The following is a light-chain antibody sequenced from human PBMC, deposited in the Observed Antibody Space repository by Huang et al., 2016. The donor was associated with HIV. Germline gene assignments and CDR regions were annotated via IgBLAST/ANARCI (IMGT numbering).Light chain of an antibody. CDR2: GAS. V-gene: IGKV3-20*01. CDR3: QQYRNSRT. CDR1: QSVSSY. Sequence: EIVMTQSPGTLSLSPGERATLSCRASQSVSSYLAWYQQKPGQAPKVLIYGASSRASGIPDRFSGSGSGTDFTLTISRLEPEDFAVYYCQQYRNSRTFGQGTKVEIK. J-gene: IGKJ1*01.